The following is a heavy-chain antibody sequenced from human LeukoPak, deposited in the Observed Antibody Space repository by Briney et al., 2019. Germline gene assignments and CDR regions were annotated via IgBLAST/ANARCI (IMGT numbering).Heavy chain of an antibody. V-gene: IGHV3-7*01. J-gene: IGHJ4*02. D-gene: IGHD6-13*01. CDR3: ASEGSIAAAGTDY. CDR1: GFTFSRYW. CDR2: IKQDGSEK. Sequence: GGSLRLSCAASGFTFSRYWMSWVRQAPGKGLEWVANIKQDGSEKYYVDSVKGRFTISRDNAKNSLYLQMNSLRAEDTAVYYCASEGSIAAAGTDYWGQGTLVTVSS.